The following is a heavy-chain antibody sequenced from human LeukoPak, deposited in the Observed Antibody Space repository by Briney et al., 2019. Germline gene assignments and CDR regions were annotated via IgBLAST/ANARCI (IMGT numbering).Heavy chain of an antibody. CDR1: GFTFGDYA. CDR3: TRDQTPYY. Sequence: GGSLRLSCTASGFTFGDYAMTWVRQAPGKGLEWVGFIRSQIYGGTPEYAASVKGRFTILRGDSEGVAYLEMNSLKTEDTAVYYCTRDQTPYYWGQGILVTVSS. CDR2: IRSQIYGGTP. V-gene: IGHV3-49*04. J-gene: IGHJ4*02.